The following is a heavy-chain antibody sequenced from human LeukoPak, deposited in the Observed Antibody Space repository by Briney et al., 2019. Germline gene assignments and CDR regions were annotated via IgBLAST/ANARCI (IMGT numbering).Heavy chain of an antibody. CDR2: ISGSGGST. CDR1: GFTFSSYA. V-gene: IGHV3-23*01. CDR3: AKGPYSSSSGIYYFDY. J-gene: IGHJ4*02. D-gene: IGHD6-6*01. Sequence: GGSLRLSCAASGFTFSSYAMSWVRQAPGKGLEWVSAISGSGGSTYYADSVKGRFTISRDNSKNTLYLQMNSLRAEDTAVYYCAKGPYSSSSGIYYFDYWGQGTLVTVSS.